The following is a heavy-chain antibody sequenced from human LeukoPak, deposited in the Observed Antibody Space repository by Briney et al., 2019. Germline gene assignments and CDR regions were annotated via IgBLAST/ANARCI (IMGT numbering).Heavy chain of an antibody. D-gene: IGHD1-14*01. CDR3: AKNGRTNILGLPRRSDFFQH. CDR1: GGSISSYY. J-gene: IGHJ1*01. CDR2: IYYSGST. Sequence: SETLSLTCTVSGGSISSYYWSWIRQPPGKGLEWIGSIYYSGSTKYNDSLRSRVTISVGTSKNQFSLKLPSVTAADTAIYYCAKNGRTNILGLPRRSDFFQHWGQGTLVTVSS. V-gene: IGHV4-59*08.